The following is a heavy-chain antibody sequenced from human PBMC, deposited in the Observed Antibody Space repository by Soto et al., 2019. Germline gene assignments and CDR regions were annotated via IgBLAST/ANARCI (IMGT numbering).Heavy chain of an antibody. Sequence: PGGALRLSFASSGFTVIYHYMDWVRKAPGKGLEWVGRTRNKANSYTTEYAASVKGRFTISRDDSKNSLYLQMNRLKSEDTAVYYCTRAWSGSYFSIGYWGQGALVTVSS. CDR2: TRNKANSYTT. J-gene: IGHJ4*02. V-gene: IGHV3-72*01. CDR3: TRAWSGSYFSIGY. D-gene: IGHD1-26*01. CDR1: GFTVIYHY.